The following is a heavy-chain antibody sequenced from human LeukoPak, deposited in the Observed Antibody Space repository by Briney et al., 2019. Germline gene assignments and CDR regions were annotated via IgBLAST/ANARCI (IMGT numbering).Heavy chain of an antibody. J-gene: IGHJ4*02. Sequence: GGSLRLSCAASGFTFSTYSMNWVRQAPGKGLEWVSYISDTSAMYYADSVRGRFTISRDNAKNSLFLQMNSLRVEDTGVYYCARDGGYSGYDADCWGQGTLATVSS. CDR1: GFTFSTYS. V-gene: IGHV3-48*01. CDR3: ARDGGYSGYDADC. CDR2: ISDTSAM. D-gene: IGHD5-12*01.